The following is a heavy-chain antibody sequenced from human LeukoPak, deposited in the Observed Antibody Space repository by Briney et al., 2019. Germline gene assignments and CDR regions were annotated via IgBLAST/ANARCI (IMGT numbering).Heavy chain of an antibody. CDR2: IYYSGNT. V-gene: IGHV4-39*07. D-gene: IGHD3-22*01. CDR1: GGSISSSSYY. CDR3: ARESYYDSSGYSHDAFDI. J-gene: IGHJ3*02. Sequence: SETLSLTCTVSGGSISSSSYYWGWIRQPPGKGLEWIGNIYYSGNTYYGPSLKSRVTISVDTSKNQFSLNLSSVTAADTAVYYCARESYYDSSGYSHDAFDIWGQGTMVTVSS.